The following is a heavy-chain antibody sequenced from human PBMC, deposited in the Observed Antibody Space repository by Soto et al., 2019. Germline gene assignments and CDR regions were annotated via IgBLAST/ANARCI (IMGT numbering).Heavy chain of an antibody. CDR2: ISGSGGGT. CDR3: AKDHESDY. J-gene: IGHJ4*02. V-gene: IGHV3-23*01. CDR1: GFTFSSCT. Sequence: WGSLRLSCAASGFTFSSCTMSWIRQGPGKGLEWVSAISGSGGGTYYVDSVKGRFTISRDNSKNTLYLQMNSLRAEYSAAYYCAKDHESDYWGQGTLVTVSS.